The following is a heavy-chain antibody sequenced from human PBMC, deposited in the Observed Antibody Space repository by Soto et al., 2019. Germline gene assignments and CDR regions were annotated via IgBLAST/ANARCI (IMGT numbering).Heavy chain of an antibody. CDR3: ASHVWGSYRSGPDY. V-gene: IGHV4-4*02. CDR1: GGSISSSNW. J-gene: IGHJ4*02. D-gene: IGHD3-16*02. Sequence: PSETLSLTCAVSGGSISSSNWWSCVRQPPGKGLEWIGEIYHSGSTNYNPSLKSRVTISVDKSKNQFSLKLSSVTAADTAVYYCASHVWGSYRSGPDYWGQGTLVTVSS. CDR2: IYHSGST.